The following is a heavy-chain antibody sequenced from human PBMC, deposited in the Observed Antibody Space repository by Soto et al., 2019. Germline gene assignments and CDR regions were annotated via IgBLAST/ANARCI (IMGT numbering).Heavy chain of an antibody. J-gene: IGHJ6*02. Sequence: SDTLPVTCTVSCGSISSGGYYWSWIRQHPGKGLEWIGYIYYSGSTYYNPSLKSRVTISVDTSKNQFSLKLSSVTAADTAVYYCAREVGPAAISLYGMDVWGQGTTVT. CDR1: CGSISSGGYY. CDR3: AREVGPAAISLYGMDV. CDR2: IYYSGST. D-gene: IGHD2-2*01. V-gene: IGHV4-31*03.